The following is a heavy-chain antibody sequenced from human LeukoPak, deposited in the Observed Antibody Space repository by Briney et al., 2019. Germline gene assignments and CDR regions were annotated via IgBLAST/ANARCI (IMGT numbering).Heavy chain of an antibody. Sequence: SGPGLVKPSQTLSLTCAISGDSVSSNSAAWNWIRQSPSRGLEWLGGTYYSSKWYNDYAVSVKSRITINPDTSKNQFSLQLNSVTPEDTAVYYCARGRPRLTYYYGSGSYLDYWGQGTLVTVSS. CDR2: TYYSSKWYN. CDR3: ARGRPRLTYYYGSGSYLDY. D-gene: IGHD3-10*01. J-gene: IGHJ4*02. V-gene: IGHV6-1*01. CDR1: GDSVSSNSAA.